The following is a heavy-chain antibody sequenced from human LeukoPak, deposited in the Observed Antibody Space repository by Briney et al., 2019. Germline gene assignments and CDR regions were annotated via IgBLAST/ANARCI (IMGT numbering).Heavy chain of an antibody. V-gene: IGHV1-18*01. CDR3: ARHVQDYDSSGYTEGFDY. Sequence: ASVKVSCKASGYTFTSYGISWVRQAPGQGLEWMGWISAYNGNTNYAQKLQGRVTMTTDTSTSTAYMELRSLRSGDTAVYYCARHVQDYDSSGYTEGFDYWGQGTLVTVSS. CDR1: GYTFTSYG. D-gene: IGHD3-22*01. CDR2: ISAYNGNT. J-gene: IGHJ4*02.